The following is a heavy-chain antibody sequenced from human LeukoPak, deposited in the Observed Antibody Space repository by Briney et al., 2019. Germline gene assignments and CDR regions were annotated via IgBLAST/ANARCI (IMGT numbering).Heavy chain of an antibody. CDR3: AKGPLRGTAAAIDY. CDR2: ISYDGRNI. D-gene: IGHD2-2*01. Sequence: VRQAPXXGLEWVAVISYDGRNIHYPDSVKGRFTISRDISTDTLWLQMDSLRTEDTAVYYCAKGPLRGTAAAIDYWGQGTLVTVSS. J-gene: IGHJ4*02. V-gene: IGHV3-30*18.